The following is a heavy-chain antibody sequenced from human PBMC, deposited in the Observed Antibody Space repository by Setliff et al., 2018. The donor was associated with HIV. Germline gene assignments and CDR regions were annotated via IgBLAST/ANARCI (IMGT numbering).Heavy chain of an antibody. V-gene: IGHV1-46*01. J-gene: IGHJ6*03. CDR3: ARARRDSYDRGRRNHYYIDV. CDR2: INPSAVT. CDR1: GYTFSNYY. Sequence: ASVKVSCKASGYTFSNYYIHWVRQAPGQGLEWMGIINPSAVTSYGQKFQGRVTMTRDTSISTAYMELNNLKFEDTAVYYCARARRDSYDRGRRNHYYIDVWGKGTTVTVSS. D-gene: IGHD3-22*01.